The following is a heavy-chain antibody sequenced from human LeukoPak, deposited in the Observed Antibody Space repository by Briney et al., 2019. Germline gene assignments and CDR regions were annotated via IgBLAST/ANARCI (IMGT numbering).Heavy chain of an antibody. V-gene: IGHV1-69*13. D-gene: IGHD4-17*01. J-gene: IGHJ6*03. CDR3: AAGYGDYLNLNYYYMDV. CDR1: GGTFSSYA. Sequence: SVKVSCKASGGTFSSYAISWVRQAPGQGLEWMGGIIPIFGTANYAQKFQGRVTITADESTSTAYMELSSLRSEDTAVYYCAAGYGDYLNLNYYYMDVWGKGTTVTVSS. CDR2: IIPIFGTA.